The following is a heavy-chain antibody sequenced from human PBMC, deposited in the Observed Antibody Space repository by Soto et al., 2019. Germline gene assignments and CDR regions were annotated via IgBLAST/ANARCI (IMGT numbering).Heavy chain of an antibody. J-gene: IGHJ1*01. Sequence: QVQLQESGPGLVKPSQTLSLTCTVSGGSISTGGYYWYWLRQHPGMGLECFGYIYYSGSTYYNPSLKSRATITVDTSKNQSSLKLSSVTAADTAVYYCATNGDYYDWSGPKYFQHWGQGTLVTVSS. CDR1: GGSISTGGYY. V-gene: IGHV4-31*03. CDR2: IYYSGST. CDR3: ATNGDYYDWSGPKYFQH. D-gene: IGHD3-22*01.